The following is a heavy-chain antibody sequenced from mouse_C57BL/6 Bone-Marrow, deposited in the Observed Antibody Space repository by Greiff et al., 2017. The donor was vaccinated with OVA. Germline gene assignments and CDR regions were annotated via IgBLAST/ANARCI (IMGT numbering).Heavy chain of an antibody. Sequence: QVQLQQSGSELRSPGSSVKLSCKDFDSEVFPIAYMSWVRQKPGHGFEWIGGILPSIGRTIYGEKFEDKATLDADTLYNTAYLELNSLTSEDSAIYYCARRGGSSYPSYWYFDVWGTGTTVTVSS. CDR3: ARRGGSSYPSYWYFDV. CDR1: DSEVFPIAY. V-gene: IGHV15-2*01. CDR2: ILPSIGRT. J-gene: IGHJ1*03. D-gene: IGHD1-1*01.